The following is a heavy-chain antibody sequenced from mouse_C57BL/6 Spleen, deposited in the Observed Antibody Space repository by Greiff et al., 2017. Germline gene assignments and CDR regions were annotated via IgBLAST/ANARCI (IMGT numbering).Heavy chain of an antibody. V-gene: IGHV3-6*01. CDR2: ISYDGSN. Sequence: DVKLVESGPGLVKPSQSLSLTCSVTGYSITSGYYWNWIRQFPGNKLEWMGYISYDGSNNYNPSLKNRISITRDTSKNQFFLKLNSVTTEDTATYYCARDLLYPYYFDYWGQGTTLTVSS. D-gene: IGHD2-12*01. CDR1: GYSITSGYY. CDR3: ARDLLYPYYFDY. J-gene: IGHJ2*01.